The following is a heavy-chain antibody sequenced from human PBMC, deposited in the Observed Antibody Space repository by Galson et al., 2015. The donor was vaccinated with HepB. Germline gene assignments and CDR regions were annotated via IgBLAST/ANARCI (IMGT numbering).Heavy chain of an antibody. CDR1: GFTFSGSA. J-gene: IGHJ4*02. V-gene: IGHV3-73*01. Sequence: SLRLSCAASGFTFSGSAIHWVRQAPGKGPEWVGRIRSKGSNYATLYVLSLKGRFTISRDDSKNMAYLCMKSLSIEDTAVYYCSRLGDFSGYSSAWGQGTLVTVSS. D-gene: IGHD5-18*01. CDR3: SRLGDFSGYSSA. CDR2: IRSKGSNYAT.